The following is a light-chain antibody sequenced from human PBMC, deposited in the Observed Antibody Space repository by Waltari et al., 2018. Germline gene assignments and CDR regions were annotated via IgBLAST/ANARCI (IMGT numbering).Light chain of an antibody. J-gene: IGLJ2*01. Sequence: QSALTQPASVSGSPGQSITISCTGTRSDIGDYNYVSWYQKHPGKAPNLIILDVTKRPSGVSDRFSGSKSGNTASLTISALQAEDEGDYYCSSYRSTISVVFGGGTKVTVL. V-gene: IGLV2-14*03. CDR3: SSYRSTISVV. CDR1: RSDIGDYNY. CDR2: DVT.